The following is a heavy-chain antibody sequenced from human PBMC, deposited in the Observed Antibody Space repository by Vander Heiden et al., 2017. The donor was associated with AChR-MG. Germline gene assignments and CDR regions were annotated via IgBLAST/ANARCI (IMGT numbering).Heavy chain of an antibody. J-gene: IGHJ4*02. D-gene: IGHD3-10*01. CDR2: ISYSGST. V-gene: IGHV4-31*03. Sequence: QVQLQESGPGLVKPSQTLSLTCTVSGGSISSGTFYWNWIRQHPGKGLEWIGYISYSGSTYYNPSLKSRVTISVNTSKKQFSLSLTSVTAADTAVYYCARAGFHPHYFDYWGQGTLVTVSS. CDR3: ARAGFHPHYFDY. CDR1: GGSISSGTFY.